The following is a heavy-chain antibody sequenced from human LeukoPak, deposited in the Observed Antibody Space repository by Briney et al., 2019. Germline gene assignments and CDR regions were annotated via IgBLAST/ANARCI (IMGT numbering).Heavy chain of an antibody. CDR3: ARGSSGWSSFDY. V-gene: IGHV1-2*02. J-gene: IGHJ4*02. D-gene: IGHD6-19*01. CDR2: INPNSGGT. Sequence: GASVTVSCKASGYTFTGYYMHWVRQAPGQGLEWVGWINPNSGGTNYAQKFQGRVTMTRDTSISTAYMELSRLRSDDTAVYYCARGSSGWSSFDYWGQGTLVTVSS. CDR1: GYTFTGYY.